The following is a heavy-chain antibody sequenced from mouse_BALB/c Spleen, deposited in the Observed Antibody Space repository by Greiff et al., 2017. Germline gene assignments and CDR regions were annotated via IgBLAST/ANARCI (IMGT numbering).Heavy chain of an antibody. CDR3: AREDDNYRYYAMDD. D-gene: IGHD2-1*01. Sequence: VQLQQSGPELVRPGVSVKISCKGSSYTFTDYSMHWVKQSHAKSLEWIGVISTYYGNTNYNQKFKGKATMTVDKSSSTAYMELARLTSEDSAVYYCAREDDNYRYYAMDDWGQGTSVTVSS. V-gene: IGHV1-67*01. CDR2: ISTYYGNT. CDR1: SYTFTDYS. J-gene: IGHJ4*01.